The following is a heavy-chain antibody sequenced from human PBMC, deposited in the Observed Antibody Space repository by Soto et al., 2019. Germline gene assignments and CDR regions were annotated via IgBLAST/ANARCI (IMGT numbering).Heavy chain of an antibody. J-gene: IGHJ5*02. Sequence: PGGSLRLSCAASGLAVNRNHMTWVRQAPGQGLEWVSVLLGGGSTYYADSVKGRFTVSRDDSKNTFYLHLNSLRAGDTAVYYCATYSGATGGLDPWGQGT. CDR2: LLGGGST. V-gene: IGHV3-53*01. CDR1: GLAVNRNH. D-gene: IGHD1-1*01. CDR3: ATYSGATGGLDP.